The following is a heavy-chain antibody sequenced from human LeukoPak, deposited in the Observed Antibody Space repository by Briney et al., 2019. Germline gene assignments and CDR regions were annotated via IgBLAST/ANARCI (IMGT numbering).Heavy chain of an antibody. CDR3: ARLGRSWFGEYYYHYMDV. CDR1: GFTFSSYS. J-gene: IGHJ6*03. Sequence: GGSLRLSCAASGFTFSSYSMNWVRQAPGKGLEWVSSISSSSSYIYYADSVKGRFTISRDNAKNSLYLQMNSLRAEDTAVYYCARLGRSWFGEYYYHYMDVCGKGTTVTVSS. D-gene: IGHD3-10*01. CDR2: ISSSSSYI. V-gene: IGHV3-21*01.